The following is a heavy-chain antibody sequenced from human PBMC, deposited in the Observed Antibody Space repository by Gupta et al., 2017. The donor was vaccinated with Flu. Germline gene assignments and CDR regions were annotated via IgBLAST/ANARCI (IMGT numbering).Heavy chain of an antibody. D-gene: IGHD3-9*01. CDR2: VYYSGST. CDR3: ARRGIYYDILTANYKPYYFDS. Sequence: QLHLQESGPGLVKPSETLSLTCTVSGGPITSSHYYWGWIRQPPGKGLEWIGSVYYSGSTYQKSSLKSRVTISMDTSKNQFSLKLRSVTAADTAVYYCARRGIYYDILTANYKPYYFDSWGQGTLVTVSS. CDR1: GGPITSSHYY. V-gene: IGHV4-39*01. J-gene: IGHJ4*02.